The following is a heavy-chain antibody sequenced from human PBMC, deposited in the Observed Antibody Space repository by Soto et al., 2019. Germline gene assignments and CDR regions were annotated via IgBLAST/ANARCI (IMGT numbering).Heavy chain of an antibody. D-gene: IGHD6-13*01. CDR3: ARYVSSRYNNWIDP. V-gene: IGHV3-33*01. J-gene: IGHJ5*02. CDR2: IWYDGGEK. Sequence: QVQLVESGGGVVQPGRSLRLSCAASGFTFSSYGMHWVRQAPGKGLEWVAVIWYDGGEKYYADSVKGRFTISRDNSKNTLYLQMNSLSAEDTAAYYCARYVSSRYNNWIDPWGQGTLVTVSS. CDR1: GFTFSSYG.